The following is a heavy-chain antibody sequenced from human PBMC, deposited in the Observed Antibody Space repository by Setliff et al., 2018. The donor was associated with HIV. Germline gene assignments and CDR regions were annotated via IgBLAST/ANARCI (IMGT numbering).Heavy chain of an antibody. Sequence: SETLSLTCTVSNGSIGTYYWTWIRQPPGKGLEYIGYIYFTGPTKFNPSLKSRVTMSVDTSKKQFSLKLSSVTAADTAVYYCAGGNNDYVCLDYWGQGALVTVSS. CDR3: AGGNNDYVCLDY. J-gene: IGHJ4*02. CDR2: IYFTGPT. D-gene: IGHD3-16*01. V-gene: IGHV4-59*01. CDR1: NGSIGTYY.